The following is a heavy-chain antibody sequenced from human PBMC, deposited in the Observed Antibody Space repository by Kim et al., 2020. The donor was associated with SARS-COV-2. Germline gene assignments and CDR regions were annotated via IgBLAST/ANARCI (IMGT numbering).Heavy chain of an antibody. CDR3: AREIVVVTAVAFDY. CDR2: ISSSGSTI. CDR1: GFTFSDYY. V-gene: IGHV3-11*04. Sequence: GGSLRLSCVASGFTFSDYYMSWVRQAPGKGLEWVSYISSSGSTIYYADSVKGRFTISRDNAKNSLYLQMNSLRAEDTAVYYCAREIVVVTAVAFDYWGQGTLVTVSS. D-gene: IGHD2-21*02. J-gene: IGHJ4*02.